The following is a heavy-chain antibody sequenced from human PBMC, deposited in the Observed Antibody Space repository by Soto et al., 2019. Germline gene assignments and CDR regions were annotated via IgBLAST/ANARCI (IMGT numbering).Heavy chain of an antibody. Sequence: PSETLSLTCTVSGGSISSNTYYWGWIRQSPGKGLEWIGSIYYSGSTNYNPSLKSRVTISVDTSKNQFSLKLSSVTAADTAVYYCARHGGVGATSWFDPWGQGTLVTVSS. D-gene: IGHD1-26*01. V-gene: IGHV4-39*01. CDR3: ARHGGVGATSWFDP. CDR1: GGSISSNTYY. J-gene: IGHJ5*02. CDR2: IYYSGST.